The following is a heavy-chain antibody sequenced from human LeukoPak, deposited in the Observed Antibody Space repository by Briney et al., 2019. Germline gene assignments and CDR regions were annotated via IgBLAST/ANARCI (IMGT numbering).Heavy chain of an antibody. D-gene: IGHD1-26*01. Sequence: GGSLRLSCAASGFTFSSYGMHWARQAPGKGLEWVAVIWNDGSDKYYADSVKGRFTIPRDNSKNTLYLQMNSLRAEDTAVYYCAKPTRGSGSFLIDFWGQGTLVTVSS. V-gene: IGHV3-33*06. CDR3: AKPTRGSGSFLIDF. CDR2: IWNDGSDK. J-gene: IGHJ4*02. CDR1: GFTFSSYG.